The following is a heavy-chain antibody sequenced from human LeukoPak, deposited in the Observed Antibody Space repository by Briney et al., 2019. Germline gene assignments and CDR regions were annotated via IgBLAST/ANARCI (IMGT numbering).Heavy chain of an antibody. CDR3: ARALLRGYSSSWYVDP. CDR1: GGSISSSSYY. D-gene: IGHD6-13*01. V-gene: IGHV4-39*07. Sequence: PSETLSLTCTVSGGSISSSSYYWGWIRQPPGKGLEWIGEINHSGSTNYNPSLKSRVTISVDTSKNQFSLKLSSVTAADTAVYYCARALLRGYSSSWYVDPWGQGTLVTVSS. J-gene: IGHJ5*02. CDR2: INHSGST.